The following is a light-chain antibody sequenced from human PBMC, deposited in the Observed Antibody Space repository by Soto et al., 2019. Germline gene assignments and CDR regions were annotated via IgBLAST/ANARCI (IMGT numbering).Light chain of an antibody. CDR1: QSLLHSSGYTY. Sequence: DIVMTQSPLSLPVTPGEPASISCRSSQSLLHSSGYTYLDWYLQKPGQSPQFLIYLAPNRAAGVHNRISGSGAGKDFELRLSSVESVDVGFYYCKQALQTPFLLGRETKVDIK. V-gene: IGKV2-28*01. J-gene: IGKJ3*01. CDR2: LAP. CDR3: KQALQTPFL.